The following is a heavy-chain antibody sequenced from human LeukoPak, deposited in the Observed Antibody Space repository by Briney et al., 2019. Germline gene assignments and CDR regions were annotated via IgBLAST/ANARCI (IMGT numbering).Heavy chain of an antibody. Sequence: GGSLRLSCAASGFTFSNYGMHWVRQAPGKGLEWVAVIWYDGSNKYYADSVKGRFTISRDNSKNTLYLQMNSLRAEDTAVYYCAKYYDFWSGYSSDAFDIWGQGTMVTVSS. D-gene: IGHD3-3*01. CDR1: GFTFSNYG. J-gene: IGHJ3*02. CDR3: AKYYDFWSGYSSDAFDI. V-gene: IGHV3-33*06. CDR2: IWYDGSNK.